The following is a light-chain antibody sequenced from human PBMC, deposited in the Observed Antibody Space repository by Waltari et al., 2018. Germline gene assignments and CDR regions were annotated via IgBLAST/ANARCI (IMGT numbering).Light chain of an antibody. CDR2: RNN. Sequence: QSVLTQPPSVSGAPGQTVTISCPGSRSNIGAVYDVPWYQQVPGTAPKLLIFRNNNRPSGVPDRFSGSKSGTSASLAITGLRAEDEAYYYCQSYDSSLSGPVVFGGGTRLIVL. V-gene: IGLV1-40*01. CDR1: RSNIGAVYD. CDR3: QSYDSSLSGPVV. J-gene: IGLJ2*01.